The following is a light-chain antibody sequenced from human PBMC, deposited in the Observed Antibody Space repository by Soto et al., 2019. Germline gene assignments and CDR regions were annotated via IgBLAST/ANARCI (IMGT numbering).Light chain of an antibody. Sequence: DIQMTQSPSSLSASVGDRVTITCRASESIARHLNWYQQKPGKAPKLLIYAASSLQNGVPSRFRGGGSGTDFTLTIRNLQPEDFETYYCQQSYSTLSITFGQGTRLEIK. V-gene: IGKV1-39*01. CDR2: AAS. CDR1: ESIARH. CDR3: QQSYSTLSIT. J-gene: IGKJ5*01.